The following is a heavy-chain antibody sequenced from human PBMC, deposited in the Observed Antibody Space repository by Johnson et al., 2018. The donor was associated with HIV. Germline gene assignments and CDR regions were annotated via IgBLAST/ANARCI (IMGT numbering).Heavy chain of an antibody. D-gene: IGHD2-2*01. CDR2: IWYDGSNK. CDR3: AKSEPAMIVLPAGAFDI. V-gene: IGHV3-33*06. J-gene: IGHJ3*02. Sequence: QLVESGGGVVQPGRSLRLSCAASGFTFSSYGMHWVRQAPGKGLEWVAVIWYDGSNKYYADSVKGRFTISRDNSKNTLYLQMNSLRAEDTAVYYCAKSEPAMIVLPAGAFDIWGPGTMVTVSS. CDR1: GFTFSSYG.